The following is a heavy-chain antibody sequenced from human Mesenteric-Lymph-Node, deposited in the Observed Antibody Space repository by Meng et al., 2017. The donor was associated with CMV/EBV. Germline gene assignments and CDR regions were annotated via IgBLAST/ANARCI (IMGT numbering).Heavy chain of an antibody. CDR2: IYYSGST. CDR3: ARDLTTGWFDP. V-gene: IGHV4-59*01. CDR1: GGSISSYY. D-gene: IGHD4-11*01. J-gene: IGHJ5*02. Sequence: SETLSLTCTVSGGSISSYYWSWIRQPPGKGLEWIGYIYYSGSTNYNPSLKSRVTISVDTSKNQFSLKLSSVTAADTAVYYCARDLTTGWFDPWGQGTLVTVSS.